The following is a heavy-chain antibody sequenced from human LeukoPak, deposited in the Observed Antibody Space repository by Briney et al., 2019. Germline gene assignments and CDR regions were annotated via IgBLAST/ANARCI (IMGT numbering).Heavy chain of an antibody. CDR1: GFTFSDYW. CDR2: INPDGSRR. Sequence: PGGSLRLSCAASGFTFSDYWMAWVRQAPGKGLEWVANINPDGSRRPLGDSVSGRFTISRDNAQNSVFLQMNSLRVEDTALYYCATSRVEAAFDIWGQGTMVTVPS. V-gene: IGHV3-7*01. D-gene: IGHD2/OR15-2a*01. J-gene: IGHJ3*02. CDR3: ATSRVEAAFDI.